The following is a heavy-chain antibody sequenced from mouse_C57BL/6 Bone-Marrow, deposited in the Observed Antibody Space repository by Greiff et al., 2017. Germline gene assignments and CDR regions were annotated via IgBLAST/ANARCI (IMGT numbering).Heavy chain of an antibody. CDR2: IYPSDSET. J-gene: IGHJ2*01. CDR1: GYTFTSYW. Sequence: QVQLQQSGAELVRPGSSVKLSCKASGYTFTSYWMDWVKQRPGQGLEWIGNIYPSDSETHYNQKFKDKATLTVDKSSSTAYMQLSSLTSVDSAVYDCAVDYGGSYDCFDYWGQGTTLTVSS. V-gene: IGHV1-61*01. D-gene: IGHD1-1*01. CDR3: AVDYGGSYDCFDY.